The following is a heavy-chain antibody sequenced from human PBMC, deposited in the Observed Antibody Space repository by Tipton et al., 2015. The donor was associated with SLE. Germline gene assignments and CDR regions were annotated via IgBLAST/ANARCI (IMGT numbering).Heavy chain of an antibody. CDR1: GFTVSSNY. V-gene: IGHV3-53*05. J-gene: IGHJ4*02. CDR2: IYSGGST. CDR3: ARKSGSAGYVDY. Sequence: SLRLSCAASGFTVSSNYMSWVRQAPGKGLEWVPVIYSGGSTYYADSVKGRFTISRDNSKNTLYLQMNSLRAEDPAVYYCARKSGSAGYVDYWGQGTLVTVSS. D-gene: IGHD1-26*01.